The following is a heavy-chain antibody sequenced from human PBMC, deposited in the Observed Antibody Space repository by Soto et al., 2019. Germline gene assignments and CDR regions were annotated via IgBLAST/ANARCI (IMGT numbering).Heavy chain of an antibody. CDR2: ISGSGGST. D-gene: IGHD3-22*01. CDR1: GFTFNNYA. Sequence: EVQLLESGGGLVQPGGSLRLSCAASGFTFNNYAMSWVRQAPGKGLEWVSAISGSGGSTYYADSVKGRFTISRDNSKNTLDLQMNRLRVEDTAVYYCAKDGGGDSSGYYYGDYWGQGTLATVSS. J-gene: IGHJ4*02. V-gene: IGHV3-23*01. CDR3: AKDGGGDSSGYYYGDY.